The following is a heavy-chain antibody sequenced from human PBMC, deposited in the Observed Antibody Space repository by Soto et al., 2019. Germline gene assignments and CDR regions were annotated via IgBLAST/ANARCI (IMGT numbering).Heavy chain of an antibody. CDR1: GGSFSGYY. V-gene: IGHV4-34*01. CDR2: INHSGST. D-gene: IGHD5-12*01. J-gene: IGHJ4*02. Sequence: QVQLQQWGAGLLKPSETLSLTCAVYGGSFSGYYWSWIRQPPGKGLEWIGEINHSGSTNYNPSLKSRVTISVDTSKNQFSLKLSSVTAADTAVYYCARVRGIVATSFDYWGQGTLVTVSS. CDR3: ARVRGIVATSFDY.